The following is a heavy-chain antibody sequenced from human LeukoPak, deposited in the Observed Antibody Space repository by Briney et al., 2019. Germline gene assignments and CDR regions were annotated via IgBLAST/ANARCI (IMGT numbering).Heavy chain of an antibody. CDR1: GGTFSSYA. D-gene: IGHD2-2*01. Sequence: SVKVSCKASGGTFSSYAISWVRQAPGQGLECMGRIIPILGIANYAQKFQGRVTITADKSTSTAYMELSSLRSEDTAVYYCASAYDYYYGMDVWGQGTTVTVSS. CDR3: ASAYDYYYGMDV. CDR2: IIPILGIA. J-gene: IGHJ6*02. V-gene: IGHV1-69*04.